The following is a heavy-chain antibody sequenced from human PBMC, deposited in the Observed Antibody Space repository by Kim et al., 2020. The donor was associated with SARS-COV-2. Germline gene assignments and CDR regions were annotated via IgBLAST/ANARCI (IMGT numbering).Heavy chain of an antibody. V-gene: IGHV1-69*04. D-gene: IGHD3-22*01. J-gene: IGHJ3*02. CDR3: ASDSSGYSDAFDI. Sequence: SVKVSCKASGGTFSSYAISWVRQAPGQGLEWMGRIIPILGIANYAQKFQGRVTITADKSTSTAYMELSSLRSEDTAVYYCASDSSGYSDAFDIWGQGTMVTVSS. CDR2: IIPILGIA. CDR1: GGTFSSYA.